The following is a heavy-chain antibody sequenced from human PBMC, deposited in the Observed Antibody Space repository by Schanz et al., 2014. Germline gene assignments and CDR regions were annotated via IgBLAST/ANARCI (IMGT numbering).Heavy chain of an antibody. Sequence: QVQVEQSGPEVKKPGASVTVSCQASGYTFSFTSYNVHWVRQAPGQGLEWMGWINGYNGHTLYAQKCQWRVSMTTDTSTSTSYMELTSLRFDDTAVYYCAAMWGYCTATACQILGVLDVWGQGTMVTVSS. CDR2: INGYNGHT. V-gene: IGHV1-18*04. CDR3: AAMWGYCTATACQILGVLDV. D-gene: IGHD2-8*02. J-gene: IGHJ3*01. CDR1: GYTFSFTSYN.